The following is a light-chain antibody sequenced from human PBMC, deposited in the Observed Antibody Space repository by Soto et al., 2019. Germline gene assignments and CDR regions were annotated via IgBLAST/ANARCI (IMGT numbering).Light chain of an antibody. Sequence: DIQMTQSPSTLSASVGDRVTITCRASQSISNYLAWYQQKPGIAPNLLIYDASSLESGVPSRFRGSGSGTEFTLTISSLHADDFAAYYCQQYNSYSQTFGHGTKVEIK. J-gene: IGKJ1*01. CDR2: DAS. V-gene: IGKV1-5*01. CDR1: QSISNY. CDR3: QQYNSYSQT.